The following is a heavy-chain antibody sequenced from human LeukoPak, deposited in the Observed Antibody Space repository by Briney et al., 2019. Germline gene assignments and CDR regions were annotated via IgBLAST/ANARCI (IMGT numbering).Heavy chain of an antibody. CDR2: ISYDRSKK. V-gene: IGHV3-30*04. J-gene: IGHJ4*02. Sequence: GGSLRLSCAASGFSLSSYAMHWVRHPPGKGLEWVAIISYDRSKKYYADSVKGRFTISRDNSKNTLYLQMNSLRAEDTAVYYCARSAAAGRIVATFGYWGQGTLVIVCS. D-gene: IGHD5-12*01. CDR1: GFSLSSYA. CDR3: ARSAAAGRIVATFGY.